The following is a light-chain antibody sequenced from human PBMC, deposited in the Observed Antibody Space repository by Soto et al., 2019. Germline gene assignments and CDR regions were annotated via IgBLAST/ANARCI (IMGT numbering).Light chain of an antibody. CDR1: SSDVGVYNY. V-gene: IGLV2-11*01. CDR3: ASWDDSLSGWV. CDR2: DVS. Sequence: QSVLTQPRSVSGSPGQSVTISCTGTSSDVGVYNYVSWYQQYPGKAPKIMIYDVSKRPSGVPDRFSGSKSDNTASLTISGLQAEDEADYYCASWDDSLSGWVFGGGTKLTVL. J-gene: IGLJ3*02.